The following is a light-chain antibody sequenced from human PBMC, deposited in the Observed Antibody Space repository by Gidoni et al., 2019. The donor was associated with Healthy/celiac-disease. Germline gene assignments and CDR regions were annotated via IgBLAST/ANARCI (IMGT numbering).Light chain of an antibody. CDR3: SSYTSSSTPKV. CDR2: DDS. Sequence: QLVLTQPAPVSGSPGESITISCTGTRSDVGGYNYVSWYQQHPGKAPKLMIYDDSNRPSGVSNRFSGSKSGNTASLTISGLQAEDEADYYCSSYTSSSTPKVFGGGTKLTVL. J-gene: IGLJ2*01. V-gene: IGLV2-14*01. CDR1: RSDVGGYNY.